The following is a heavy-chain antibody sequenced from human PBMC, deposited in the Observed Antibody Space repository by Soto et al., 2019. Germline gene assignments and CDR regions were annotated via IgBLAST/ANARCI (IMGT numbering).Heavy chain of an antibody. Sequence: SETLSLTCTVSGGSTSSYYWSWIRQPPGKGLEWIAYIYYSGTTNYNPSLKSRVTISIDTSKNQFSLKLSSVTAADTAVYYCATYGGRSSGENWFDPWGQGTLVTVSS. CDR3: ATYGGRSSGENWFDP. J-gene: IGHJ5*02. CDR2: IYYSGTT. V-gene: IGHV4-59*08. D-gene: IGHD6-6*01. CDR1: GGSTSSYY.